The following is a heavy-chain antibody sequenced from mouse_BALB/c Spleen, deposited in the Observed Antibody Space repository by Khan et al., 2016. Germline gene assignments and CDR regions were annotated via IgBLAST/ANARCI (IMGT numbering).Heavy chain of an antibody. V-gene: IGHV3-2*02. CDR1: GYSITSDYA. J-gene: IGHJ4*01. CDR2: ISYSGSP. D-gene: IGHD6-1*01. Sequence: EVQLQESGPGLVKPSQSLSLTCTVTGYSITSDYAWNWIRQFPGNKLEWMGYISYSGSPNYNPSLKSRISFTRDTSKNQFFLQLNSVTSEDTATYYCARKAWAMDYWGQGTSVTVSS. CDR3: ARKAWAMDY.